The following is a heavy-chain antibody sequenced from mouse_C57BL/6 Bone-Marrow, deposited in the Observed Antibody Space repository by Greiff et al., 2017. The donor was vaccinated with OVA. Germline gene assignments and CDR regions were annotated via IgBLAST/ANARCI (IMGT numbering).Heavy chain of an antibody. D-gene: IGHD2-5*01. CDR3: ARERGDYSNRY. CDR2: IYPRSGNT. V-gene: IGHV1-81*01. Sequence: QVQLKQSGAELARPGASVKLSCKASGYTFTSYGISWVKQRTGQGLEWIGEIYPRSGNTYYNEKFKGKATLTADKSSSTAYMELRSLTSEDSAVYFCARERGDYSNRYWGQGTTLTVSS. CDR1: GYTFTSYG. J-gene: IGHJ2*01.